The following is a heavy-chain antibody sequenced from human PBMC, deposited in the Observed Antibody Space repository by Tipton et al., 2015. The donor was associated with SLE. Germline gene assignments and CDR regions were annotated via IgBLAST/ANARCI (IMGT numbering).Heavy chain of an antibody. CDR1: GGSISSSSYY. J-gene: IGHJ4*02. Sequence: TLSLTCTVSGGSISSSSYYWGWIRQPPGKGLEWIGYIYYSGSTNYNPSLKSRVTISVDTSKNQFSLKLSSVTAADTAVYYCARLEYWGQGTLVTVSS. V-gene: IGHV4-61*05. CDR3: ARLEY. D-gene: IGHD1-1*01. CDR2: IYYSGST.